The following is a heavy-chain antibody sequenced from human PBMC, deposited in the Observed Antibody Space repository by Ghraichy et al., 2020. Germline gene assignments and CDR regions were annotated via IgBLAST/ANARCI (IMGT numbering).Heavy chain of an antibody. J-gene: IGHJ5*02. Sequence: GGSLRLSCAASGFTFSNYAMSWVRQAPGKGLEWVSGISGSGTNIYYEDSVKGRFTISRDNSKNTLYLQMNSLRAEDTAVYYCARDSHSTSLVWFVLWGQGTLVTVSS. CDR2: ISGSGTNI. CDR3: ARDSHSTSLVWFVL. V-gene: IGHV3-23*01. D-gene: IGHD2-2*01. CDR1: GFTFSNYA.